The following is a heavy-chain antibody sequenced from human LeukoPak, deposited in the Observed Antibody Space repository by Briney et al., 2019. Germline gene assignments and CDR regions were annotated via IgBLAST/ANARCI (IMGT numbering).Heavy chain of an antibody. D-gene: IGHD1-26*01. Sequence: GGSLRLSCAASGFTFSSYWMSWVRQAPGKGLEWVAIIKQDGSEEYYVDSVKSRFTISRDNAENSLYLQMNSLKAEDTAVYYCARDTSSIVGPRFDYWGQGILVTVSS. V-gene: IGHV3-7*01. CDR1: GFTFSSYW. J-gene: IGHJ4*02. CDR3: ARDTSSIVGPRFDY. CDR2: IKQDGSEE.